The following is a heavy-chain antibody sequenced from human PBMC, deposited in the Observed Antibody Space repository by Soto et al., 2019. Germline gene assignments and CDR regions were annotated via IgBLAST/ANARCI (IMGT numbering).Heavy chain of an antibody. CDR3: ARDGSSGYDPYY. CDR1: GSTFSSYT. V-gene: IGHV1-69*08. J-gene: IGHJ4*02. D-gene: IGHD5-12*01. CDR2: IIPILGIA. Sequence: QVQLVQSGAEVKKPGSSVKVSCKASGSTFSSYTISWVRQAPGQGLEWMGRIIPILGIANYAQKFQGRVTITADKSTSTAYMELSSLRSEDTAVYYCARDGSSGYDPYYWGQGTLVTVSS.